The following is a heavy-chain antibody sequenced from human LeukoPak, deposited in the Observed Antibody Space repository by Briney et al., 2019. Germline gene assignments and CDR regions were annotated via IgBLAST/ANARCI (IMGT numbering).Heavy chain of an antibody. J-gene: IGHJ3*02. CDR3: ARDEAAAGRGDAFDI. CDR2: MDPSSGKT. Sequence: ASVKVSCKASGYTFTRYDINWVRQAPGQGLEWMGWMDPSSGKTTYAQKFQGRVTITRNTSISTAYMELNSLRSDDTAVYYCARDEAAAGRGDAFDIWGQGTMVTVSS. CDR1: GYTFTRYD. D-gene: IGHD6-13*01. V-gene: IGHV1-8*03.